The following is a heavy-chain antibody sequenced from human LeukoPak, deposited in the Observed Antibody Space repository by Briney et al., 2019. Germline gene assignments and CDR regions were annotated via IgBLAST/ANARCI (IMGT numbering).Heavy chain of an antibody. CDR1: GYSFTVFW. CDR2: IYPDDSET. Sequence: GESLKISCEGSGYSFTVFWIGWVRQLPGKGLEWMGIIYPDDSETRYSPSFQGQVTISADKSISTAYLQWSSLKASDTAMYYCARRSAYSAFDIWGQGTMLTVSS. CDR3: ARRSAYSAFDI. J-gene: IGHJ3*02. D-gene: IGHD3-3*01. V-gene: IGHV5-51*01.